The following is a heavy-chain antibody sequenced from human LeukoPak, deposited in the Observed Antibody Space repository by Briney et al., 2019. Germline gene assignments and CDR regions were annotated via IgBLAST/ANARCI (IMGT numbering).Heavy chain of an antibody. CDR1: GFSFSSYG. CDR3: ARDQRGFSYSKYYFDY. D-gene: IGHD5-18*01. CDR2: IWYDGTNK. Sequence: GGSLRLSCAASGFSFSSYGMHWVRRAPGKGLEWGAVIWYDGTNKYYTDSVKGRFTISRDNSKNTLYLQMNSLRAEDTSVYYCARDQRGFSYSKYYFDYWGQGTLVTVSS. J-gene: IGHJ4*02. V-gene: IGHV3-33*01.